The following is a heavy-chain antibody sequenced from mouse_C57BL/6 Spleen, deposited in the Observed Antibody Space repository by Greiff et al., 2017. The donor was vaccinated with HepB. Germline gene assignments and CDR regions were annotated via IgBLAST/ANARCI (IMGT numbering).Heavy chain of an antibody. CDR3: TAGLTTVVAGAMDY. CDR2: IRLKSDNYAT. CDR1: GFTFSNYW. D-gene: IGHD1-1*01. V-gene: IGHV6-3*01. J-gene: IGHJ4*01. Sequence: DVKLQESGGGLVQPGGSMKLSCVASGFTFSNYWMNWVRQSPEKGLEWVAQIRLKSDNYATHYAESVKGRFTISRDDSKSSVYLQMNNLRAEDTGIYYCTAGLTTVVAGAMDYWGQGTSVTVSS.